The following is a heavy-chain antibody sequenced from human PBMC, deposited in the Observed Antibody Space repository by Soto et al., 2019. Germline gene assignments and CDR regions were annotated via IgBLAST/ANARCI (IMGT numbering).Heavy chain of an antibody. D-gene: IGHD3-16*02. V-gene: IGHV3-7*01. CDR3: ARVYYDYIWGSYPLVY. J-gene: IGHJ4*02. CDR2: IKQDGSEK. CDR1: GFTFSSHW. Sequence: GGSLSLSCAASGFTFSSHWMSWVRQAPGKGLEWLASIKQDGSEKHYVDSVKGRFTISRDNAKISLYLQMNSLRVEDTAVYYCARVYYDYIWGSYPLVYWGQGTLVTVSS.